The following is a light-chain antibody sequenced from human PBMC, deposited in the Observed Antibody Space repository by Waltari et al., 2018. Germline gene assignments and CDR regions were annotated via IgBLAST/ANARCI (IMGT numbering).Light chain of an antibody. Sequence: QSALTQPPSASGSPGQSVTLSCTGTSSDIGAFNYFSWYQHHPGKAPKLIIYEVSKRPSGVPDRFSGSKSGNTASLTVSGLQAEDEAVFFCCSYTVPNNLIFGGGTKLTVL. CDR3: CSYTVPNNLI. CDR1: SSDIGAFNY. CDR2: EVS. J-gene: IGLJ2*01. V-gene: IGLV2-8*01.